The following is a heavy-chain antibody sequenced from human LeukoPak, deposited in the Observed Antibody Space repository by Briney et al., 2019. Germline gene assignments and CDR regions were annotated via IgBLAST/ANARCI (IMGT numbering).Heavy chain of an antibody. D-gene: IGHD6-19*01. CDR2: ISGSGGST. Sequence: PGGSLRLSCAASGFTFSSYAMSWVRQAPGKGLEWVSAISGSGGSTYYADSVKGRFTISRDNSKNTLYLQMNSLRAEDTAVYYCATKGGIAVAGIYYYYYGMDVWGQGTTVTVSS. CDR1: GFTFSSYA. CDR3: ATKGGIAVAGIYYYYYGMDV. V-gene: IGHV3-23*01. J-gene: IGHJ6*02.